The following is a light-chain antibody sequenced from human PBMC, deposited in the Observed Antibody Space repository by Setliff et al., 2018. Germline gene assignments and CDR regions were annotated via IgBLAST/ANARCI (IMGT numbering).Light chain of an antibody. J-gene: IGKJ5*01. CDR2: DAS. CDR3: QQSYSTQIT. CDR1: QDISNY. Sequence: DIQMTQSPSSLSASVGDRVTITCQASQDISNYLSWYQQKPGKAPELLLYDASNLETGVPSRFSGSGSGTDFTLTISRLQPEDFATYYCQQSYSTQITFGQGTRLEIK. V-gene: IGKV1-39*01.